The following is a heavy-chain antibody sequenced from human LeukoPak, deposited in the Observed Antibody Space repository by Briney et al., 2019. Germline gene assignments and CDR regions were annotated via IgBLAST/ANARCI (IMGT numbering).Heavy chain of an antibody. J-gene: IGHJ4*02. V-gene: IGHV3/OR16-9*01. D-gene: IGHD6-13*01. CDR3: ANPRAGTKNY. CDR2: ISGNSGDI. Sequence: PGGSLRLSCTVSGFTFSDYYTTWVRQAPGKGLEWLSYISGNSGDINYLDSVRGRFTISRDNAKNSLYLQMNSLRAEDTAVYYCANPRAGTKNYWGQGTLVTVSS. CDR1: GFTFSDYY.